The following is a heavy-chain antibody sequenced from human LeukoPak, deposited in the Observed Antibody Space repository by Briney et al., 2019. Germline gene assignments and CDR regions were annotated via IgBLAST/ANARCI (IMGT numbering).Heavy chain of an antibody. Sequence: SETLSLTCTVSSGSISSSNYYWGCIRQPPGKGLEWIGSISYSGSTYYNPSLKSRVTISVDTSKNQFSLKLSSVTAADTAVYYCASYSSGLRASDYWGQGTLVTVSS. D-gene: IGHD6-19*01. J-gene: IGHJ4*02. CDR3: ASYSSGLRASDY. V-gene: IGHV4-39*01. CDR1: SGSISSSNYY. CDR2: ISYSGST.